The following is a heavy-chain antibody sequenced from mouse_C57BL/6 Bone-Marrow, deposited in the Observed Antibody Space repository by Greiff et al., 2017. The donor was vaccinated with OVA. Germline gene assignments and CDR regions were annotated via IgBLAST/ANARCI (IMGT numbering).Heavy chain of an antibody. CDR1: GYTFTSYW. V-gene: IGHV1-55*01. CDR2: IYPGSGST. J-gene: IGHJ3*01. CDR3: ARWGLRWFAY. D-gene: IGHD2-4*01. Sequence: VQLQQPGAELVKPGASVKMSCKASGYTFTSYWITWVKQRPGQGLEWIGDIYPGSGSTNYNEKFTSKATLTVATSSSTAFMQLSSLTSEDSAVYNCARWGLRWFAYWGQGTLVTVAA.